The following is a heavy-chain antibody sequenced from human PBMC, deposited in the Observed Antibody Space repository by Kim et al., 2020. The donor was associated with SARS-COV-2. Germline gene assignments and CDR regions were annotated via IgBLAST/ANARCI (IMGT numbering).Heavy chain of an antibody. CDR2: ISAYNGNT. D-gene: IGHD3-9*01. CDR3: ARDHQLRYFDWLSSLTYYYYYGMDV. J-gene: IGHJ6*02. Sequence: ASVKVSCKASGYTFTSYGISWVRQAPGQGLEWMGWISAYNGNTNYAQKLQGRVTMTTDTSTSTAYMELRSLRSDDTAVYYCARDHQLRYFDWLSSLTYYYYYGMDVWGQGTTVTVSS. V-gene: IGHV1-18*01. CDR1: GYTFTSYG.